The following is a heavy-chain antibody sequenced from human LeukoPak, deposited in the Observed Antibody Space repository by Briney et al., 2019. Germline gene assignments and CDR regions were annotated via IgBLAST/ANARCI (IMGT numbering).Heavy chain of an antibody. CDR2: IYYSGST. CDR1: GGSISSSSYY. D-gene: IGHD3-10*01. Sequence: PSETLSLTCTVSGGSISSSSYYWGWIRQPPGKGLEWIGSIYYSGSTYYNPSLKSRVTISVDTSKNQFSLKLSSVTAADTAVYYCARHTGIMGAFDIWGQGTMVTVSS. J-gene: IGHJ3*02. CDR3: ARHTGIMGAFDI. V-gene: IGHV4-39*01.